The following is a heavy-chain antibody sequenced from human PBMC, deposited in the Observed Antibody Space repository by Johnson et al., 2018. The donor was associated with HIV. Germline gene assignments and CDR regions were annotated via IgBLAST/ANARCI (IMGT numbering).Heavy chain of an antibody. J-gene: IGHJ3*02. D-gene: IGHD3-16*01. CDR3: ARDGQMTLGDDAFDI. Sequence: VQVLESGGGVVQPGRSLRLSCGASGFTFSSYAMHWVRQAPGKGLEWVAVISYDGSNKYYADSVKGRFTISRDNSKNTLHLQMNSLRAEDTAVYYCARDGQMTLGDDAFDIWGQGTM. V-gene: IGHV3-30-3*01. CDR2: ISYDGSNK. CDR1: GFTFSSYA.